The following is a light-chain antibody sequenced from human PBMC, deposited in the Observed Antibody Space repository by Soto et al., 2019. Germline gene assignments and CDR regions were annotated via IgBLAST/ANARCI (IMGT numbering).Light chain of an antibody. Sequence: EIVLTQSPATLSLSPGERATLSCRASQSVSSYLAWYQQKPGQAPRLLIYDASNRATGIPARFSVSGSGTDFTLTISSLEPEDFAVYYCQHRSNWPPITFGQGTRLEIK. CDR3: QHRSNWPPIT. V-gene: IGKV3-11*01. J-gene: IGKJ5*01. CDR2: DAS. CDR1: QSVSSY.